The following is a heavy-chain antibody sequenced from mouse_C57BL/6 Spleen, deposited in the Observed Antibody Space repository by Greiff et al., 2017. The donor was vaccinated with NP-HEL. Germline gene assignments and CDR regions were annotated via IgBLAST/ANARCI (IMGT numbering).Heavy chain of an antibody. V-gene: IGHV1-64*01. CDR2: IHPNSGST. CDR1: GYTFTSYW. CDR3: ASVDYDGPRYFDV. J-gene: IGHJ1*03. D-gene: IGHD2-4*01. Sequence: QVQLQQPGAELVKPGASVKLSCKASGYTFTSYWMHWVKQRPGQGLEWLGMIHPNSGSTNYNEKFKSKATLTVDKSSSTAYMQLSSLTSEDSAVYYCASVDYDGPRYFDVWGTGTTVTVSS.